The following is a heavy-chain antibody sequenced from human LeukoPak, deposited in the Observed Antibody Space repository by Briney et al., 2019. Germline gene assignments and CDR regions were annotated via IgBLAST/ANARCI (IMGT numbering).Heavy chain of an antibody. CDR2: ISSSGSTI. J-gene: IGHJ4*02. V-gene: IGHV3-48*03. Sequence: PRGSLRLSCAASGFTFSSYEMNWVRQAPGKGLEGVSYISSSGSTIYYADSVKGRFTISRDNAKNSLYLQMNSLRAEDTAVYYCAKDLYNYDFWSGYYMALDYWGQGTLVTVSS. CDR1: GFTFSSYE. CDR3: AKDLYNYDFWSGYYMALDY. D-gene: IGHD3-3*01.